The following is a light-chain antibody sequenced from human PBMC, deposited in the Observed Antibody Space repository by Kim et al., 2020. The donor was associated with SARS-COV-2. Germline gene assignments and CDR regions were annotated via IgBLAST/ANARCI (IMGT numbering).Light chain of an antibody. CDR3: QQSYGTPQT. V-gene: IGKV1-39*01. CDR2: GTS. CDR1: ETISRY. J-gene: IGKJ4*01. Sequence: ASIGDRVTITCRASETISRYLNWYQQKPGKAPRLLIFGTSSLQSEVPSRFSGSRSRTDFTLTISSLQPEDFATYFCQQSYGTPQTFGGGTKLEI.